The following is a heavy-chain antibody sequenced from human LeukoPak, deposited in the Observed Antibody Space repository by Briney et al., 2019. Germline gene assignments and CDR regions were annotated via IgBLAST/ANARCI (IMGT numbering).Heavy chain of an antibody. J-gene: IGHJ4*02. D-gene: IGHD3-9*01. V-gene: IGHV4-39*07. Sequence: SETLSLTCTVSGGSISSRTYYWAWIRQPPGQGLEWIGNIYYSGSTYYNPSLKSRVTISVDTSKNQFSLKLSSVTAADTAVYYCARADYDILTGYYENEYYFDYWGQGTLVTVSS. CDR2: IYYSGST. CDR1: GGSISSRTYY. CDR3: ARADYDILTGYYENEYYFDY.